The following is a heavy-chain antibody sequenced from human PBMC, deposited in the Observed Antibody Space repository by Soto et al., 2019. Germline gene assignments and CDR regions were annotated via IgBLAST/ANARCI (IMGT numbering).Heavy chain of an antibody. CDR1: GDSVSTSTAT. CDR3: GRVIGNSWLYS. J-gene: IGHJ5*01. CDR2: TYYRSRWYF. Sequence: PSQTLSRSCDISGDSVSTSTATWDWIWESPSRGLEWLGRTYYRSRWYFDYAVSVKSRITISPDISNNQVSLQLTSVTPDDTAINYCGRVIGNSWLYSWGQGTLVTVSS. V-gene: IGHV6-1*01. D-gene: IGHD3-22*01.